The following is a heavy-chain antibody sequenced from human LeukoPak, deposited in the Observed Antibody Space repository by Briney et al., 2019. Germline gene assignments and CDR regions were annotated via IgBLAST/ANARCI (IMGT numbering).Heavy chain of an antibody. Sequence: SETLSLTCTVSGGSHNNYYWSWIRQPAGRGLEWIGRSYTRGRTNYNPSLKSRVTMSVDTSKNQFSLKLSSVTAADTAVYYCARGRYCSADICSGGDAFDIWGQGTMVSVSS. CDR1: GGSHNNYY. V-gene: IGHV4-4*07. D-gene: IGHD2-15*01. CDR3: ARGRYCSADICSGGDAFDI. J-gene: IGHJ3*02. CDR2: SYTRGRT.